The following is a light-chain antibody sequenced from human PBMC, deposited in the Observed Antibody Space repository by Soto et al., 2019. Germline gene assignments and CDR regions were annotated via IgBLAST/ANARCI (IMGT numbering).Light chain of an antibody. CDR3: QEYGSLPMT. CDR1: QRIRSTY. CDR2: DGY. J-gene: IGKJ5*01. Sequence: LAPSERPTLPCRACQRIRSTYLAWYQQKFGQAPRLLIYDGYSRATGSPDTFSGSGSGPDFTHTISSLVPEDLAVYYCQEYGSLPMTVGQGTRLEIK. V-gene: IGKV3-20*01.